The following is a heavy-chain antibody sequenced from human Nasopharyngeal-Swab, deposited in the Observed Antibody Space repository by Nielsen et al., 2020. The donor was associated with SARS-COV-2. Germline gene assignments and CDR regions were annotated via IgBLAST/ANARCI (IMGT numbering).Heavy chain of an antibody. V-gene: IGHV4-34*01. CDR2: INHSGST. D-gene: IGHD6-13*01. Sequence: WIRQPPGKGLEWMGEINHSGSTNYNPSLKRRVTISGDTSKNQFSLNLSSVTAADSAVYYCARNPRSVQYTSTWYGEFDYWGQGTLVTVS. CDR3: ARNPRSVQYTSTWYGEFDY. J-gene: IGHJ4*02.